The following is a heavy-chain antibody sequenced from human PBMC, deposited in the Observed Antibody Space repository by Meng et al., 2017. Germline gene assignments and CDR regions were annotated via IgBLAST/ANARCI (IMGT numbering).Heavy chain of an antibody. CDR2: IYSGSST. V-gene: IGHV3-53*01. CDR1: GFTVSSNY. J-gene: IGHJ4*02. Sequence: GESLKISCAASGFTVSSNYMSWVRQAPGKGLEWVSVIYSGSSTYYADSVKGRFTISRDNPKNTLYLQMNSLRAEDTAVYYCRCGSIAVDGTPFDYWGQGTLVTVSS. D-gene: IGHD6-19*01. CDR3: RCGSIAVDGTPFDY.